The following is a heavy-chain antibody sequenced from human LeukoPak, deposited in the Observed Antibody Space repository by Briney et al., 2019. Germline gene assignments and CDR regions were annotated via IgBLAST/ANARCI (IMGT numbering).Heavy chain of an antibody. CDR1: GYSISSGYY. CDR2: IYHSGST. Sequence: SETLSLTCTVSGYSISSGYYWGWIRQPPGKGLEWIGSIYHSGSTYYNPSLKSRVTISVDTSKNQFSLKLSSVTAADTAVYYCARAPTWWGQGTLVTVSS. V-gene: IGHV4-38-2*02. J-gene: IGHJ4*02. CDR3: ARAPTW.